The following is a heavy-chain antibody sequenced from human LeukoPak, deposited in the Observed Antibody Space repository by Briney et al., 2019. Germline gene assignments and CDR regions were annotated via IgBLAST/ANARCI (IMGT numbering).Heavy chain of an antibody. CDR1: GDSVSSNSVT. CDR2: TYYRSTWYN. J-gene: IGHJ5*02. CDR3: ARRLTQYDCFDP. Sequence: QTLPLTCAISGDSVSSNSVTWNWIRQSPSRGLEWLGRTYYRSTWYNDYAVSVRGRITVNPDTSKNQFSLHLNSVTPEDTAVYYCARRLTQYDCFDPWGQGILVTVSS. V-gene: IGHV6-1*01. D-gene: IGHD2-2*01.